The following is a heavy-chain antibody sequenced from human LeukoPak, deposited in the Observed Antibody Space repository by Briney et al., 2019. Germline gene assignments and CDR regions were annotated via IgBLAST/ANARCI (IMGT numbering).Heavy chain of an antibody. CDR3: AKNRRGSCYSGANY. V-gene: IGHV3-23*01. CDR1: GFTFSSFA. Sequence: GGSPRLSCAASGFTFSSFAMSWVRQAPGKGLEWVSVISDSGGSTYYADSVKGRFTISRDNSKNTLYLQMNSLRAEDTAVYYCAKNRRGSCYSGANYWGQGTLVTVSS. J-gene: IGHJ4*02. CDR2: ISDSGGST. D-gene: IGHD2-15*01.